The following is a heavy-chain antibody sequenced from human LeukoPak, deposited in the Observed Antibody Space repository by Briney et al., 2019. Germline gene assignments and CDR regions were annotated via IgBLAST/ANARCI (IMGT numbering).Heavy chain of an antibody. V-gene: IGHV3-7*01. D-gene: IGHD3-10*01. CDR3: ARPLMYYYGSETYFWFDP. J-gene: IGHJ5*02. Sequence: GGSLRLSCAASGFTFTTYWMGWVRQAPGKGLVWVANIKQDGSEQYYVDSVKGRFTISRDNAKNSLSLQMNSLRAEDTAVYYCARPLMYYYGSETYFWFDPWGQGTLVTVSS. CDR2: IKQDGSEQ. CDR1: GFTFTTYW.